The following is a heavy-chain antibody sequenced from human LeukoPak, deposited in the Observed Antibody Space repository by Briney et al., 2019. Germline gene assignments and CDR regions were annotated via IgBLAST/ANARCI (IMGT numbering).Heavy chain of an antibody. V-gene: IGHV3-30*18. CDR1: GFTFNHYG. D-gene: IGHD3-22*01. J-gene: IGHJ4*02. CDR3: AKDRYYYDSSGYRMDH. Sequence: GGSLRLSCAAPGFTFNHYGMHWVRQAPGKGLEWVAVISSDGNDKYSSDSVKGRFTISRDNSKNTLYLQMNSLSTEDTAVYYCAKDRYYYDSSGYRMDHWGQGALVTVSA. CDR2: ISSDGNDK.